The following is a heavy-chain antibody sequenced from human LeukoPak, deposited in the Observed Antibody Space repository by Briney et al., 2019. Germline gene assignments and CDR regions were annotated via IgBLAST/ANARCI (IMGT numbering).Heavy chain of an antibody. J-gene: IGHJ3*02. Sequence: ASVKVSCKASGYTFTSYYMHWVRQAPGQGLEWMGIINPSGGSTSYAQKFQGRVTMTRDTSMSTVYMELSSLRSEDTAVYYCARVLGDYVWGSYRWGAFDIWGQGTMVTVSS. CDR1: GYTFTSYY. D-gene: IGHD3-16*02. V-gene: IGHV1-46*01. CDR2: INPSGGST. CDR3: ARVLGDYVWGSYRWGAFDI.